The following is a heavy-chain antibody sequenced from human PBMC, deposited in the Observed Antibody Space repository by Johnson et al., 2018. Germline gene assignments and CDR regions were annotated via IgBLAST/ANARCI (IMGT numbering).Heavy chain of an antibody. CDR2: ISYDGGNR. Sequence: VQLVESGGGVVQPGRSLTLSCAVSGFTFNNYGMHWVRQAPGKGLEWGTLISYDGGNRYYADSAKGRFTISRDNSKNTLFLQMNSLRTEETAGYYCAKGHDYVWGSYRYGVDAFDIGGQGTMVTVSS. CDR3: AKGHDYVWGSYRYGVDAFDI. CDR1: GFTFNNYG. V-gene: IGHV3-30*18. D-gene: IGHD3-16*02. J-gene: IGHJ3*02.